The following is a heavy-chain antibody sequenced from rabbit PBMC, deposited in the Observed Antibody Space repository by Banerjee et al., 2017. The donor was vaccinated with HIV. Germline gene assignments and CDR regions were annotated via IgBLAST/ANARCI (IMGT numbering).Heavy chain of an antibody. Sequence: QEQLVESGGGLVQPEGSLTLTCTASGFSFTSNYYMCWVRQAPGKGLEWIACINTISGDTVYATWAKGRFTISETSSTTVTLQMTSLTAADTATYFCARDSSYVGANWLDLWGQGTLVTVS. D-gene: IGHD8-1*01. V-gene: IGHV1S45*01. J-gene: IGHJ5*01. CDR1: GFSFTSNYY. CDR3: ARDSSYVGANWLDL. CDR2: INTISGDT.